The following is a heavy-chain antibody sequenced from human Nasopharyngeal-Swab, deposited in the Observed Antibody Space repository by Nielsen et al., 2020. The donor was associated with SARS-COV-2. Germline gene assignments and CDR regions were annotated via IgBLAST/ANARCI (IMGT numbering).Heavy chain of an antibody. CDR3: AKGRTRGSWYGDWFDP. D-gene: IGHD6-13*01. V-gene: IGHV3-73*01. CDR2: IRSKANSYAT. J-gene: IGHJ5*02. Sequence: GESLKISCAASGFTFSGSAMHWVRQASGKGLEWVGRIRSKANSYATAYAASVKGRFTISRDDSKNTAYLQMNSLRAEDTAVYYCAKGRTRGSWYGDWFDPWGQGTLVTVSS. CDR1: GFTFSGSA.